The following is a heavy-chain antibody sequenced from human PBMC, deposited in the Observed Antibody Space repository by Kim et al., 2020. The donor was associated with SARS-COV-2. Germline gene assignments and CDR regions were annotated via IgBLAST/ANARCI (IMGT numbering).Heavy chain of an antibody. Sequence: SETLSLTCTVSGGSISSGGYYWSWIRQHPGKGLEWIGYIYYSGSTYYNPSLKSRVTISVDTSKNQFSLKLSSVTAADTAVYYCARGREQLRGRWFDPWGQGTLVTVSS. CDR1: GGSISSGGYY. D-gene: IGHD6-6*01. J-gene: IGHJ5*02. CDR2: IYYSGST. V-gene: IGHV4-31*03. CDR3: ARGREQLRGRWFDP.